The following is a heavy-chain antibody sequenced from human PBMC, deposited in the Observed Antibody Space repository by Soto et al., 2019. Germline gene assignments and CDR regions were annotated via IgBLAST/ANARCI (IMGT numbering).Heavy chain of an antibody. Sequence: SETLSLTCTVSGGSISSSSYYWGWIRQPPGKGLEWIGSIYYSGSTYSNPSLKSRVTISVDTSKNQFSLKLSPVTAADTAVYYCARRGGYCSGGSCFDAFDIWGQGTMVTVSS. D-gene: IGHD2-15*01. CDR2: IYYSGST. J-gene: IGHJ3*02. V-gene: IGHV4-39*01. CDR1: GGSISSSSYY. CDR3: ARRGGYCSGGSCFDAFDI.